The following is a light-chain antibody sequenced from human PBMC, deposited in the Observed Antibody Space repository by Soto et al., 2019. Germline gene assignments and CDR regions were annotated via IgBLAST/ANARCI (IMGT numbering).Light chain of an antibody. CDR3: QQYGSSPWT. CDR2: GAS. J-gene: IGKJ1*01. CDR1: QSVSSNY. V-gene: IGKV3-20*01. Sequence: EIVLTQSPGTLSLSPGERATLSCRASQSVSSNYLAWYQQKPGQAPSPLIYGASSRATGIPDRFSGSGAGTDFTLNISRLESEDFAVYYCQQYGSSPWTFGQGTKVEIK.